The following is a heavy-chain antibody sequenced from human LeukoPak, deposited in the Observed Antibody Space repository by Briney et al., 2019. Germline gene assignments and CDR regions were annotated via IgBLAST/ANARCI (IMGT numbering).Heavy chain of an antibody. CDR3: ARVKGNIVIVPAALSADAFDI. J-gene: IGHJ3*02. CDR1: GYTFTSYG. Sequence: GASVKVSCKASGYTFTSYGISWVRQAPGQGLEWMGWISAYNGNTNYVQNLQGRVTMTTDTSTSTVYMELRSLRSGDTAVYYCARVKGNIVIVPAALSADAFDIWGQGTMVTVSS. D-gene: IGHD2-2*01. CDR2: ISAYNGNT. V-gene: IGHV1-18*01.